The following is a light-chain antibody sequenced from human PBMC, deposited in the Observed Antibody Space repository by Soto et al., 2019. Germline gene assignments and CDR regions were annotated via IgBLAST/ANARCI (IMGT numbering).Light chain of an antibody. V-gene: IGLV2-8*01. J-gene: IGLJ1*01. CDR3: SSHGGSNNPYV. CDR2: DVT. CDR1: SSDIGGYNF. Sequence: QSALTQLPSASGSPGQSVAISCTGTSSDIGGYNFVSWYQQHPGKAPKLMIYDVTKRPSGVPDRFSGSKSGNTATLIVSGLQAEDEADYYCSSHGGSNNPYVFGPGTKVTVL.